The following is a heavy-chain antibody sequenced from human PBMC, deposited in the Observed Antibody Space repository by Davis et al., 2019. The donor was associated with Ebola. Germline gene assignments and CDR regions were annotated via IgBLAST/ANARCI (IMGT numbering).Heavy chain of an antibody. CDR1: GDSISSGPYY. J-gene: IGHJ5*02. CDR2: IYYSGSA. V-gene: IGHV4-31*03. Sequence: LRLSCTVSGDSISSGPYYFCSWIRQHPGKGLEYIGYIYYSGSAYYNPSLKSRVSISVETSKSQFSLKLTSVTAADTAVYYCARGGAVAGPWGQGTLVTVSS. CDR3: ARGGAVAGP. D-gene: IGHD6-19*01.